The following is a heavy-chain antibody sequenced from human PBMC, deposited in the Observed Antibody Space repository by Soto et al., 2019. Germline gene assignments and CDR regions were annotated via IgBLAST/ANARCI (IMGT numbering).Heavy chain of an antibody. CDR1: GFTFSSYG. CDR3: AKDSIVYYYYGMYL. CDR2: ISYDGSNK. Sequence: QVRLVESGGGVVQPGRSLRLSCAASGFTFSSYGMHWVRQAPGKGLEWVAVISYDGSNKYYADSVKGRFTISRDNSKSTLYLQINSLRAEDTAVYYCAKDSIVYYYYGMYLWGQGTTVSVSS. D-gene: IGHD3-22*01. V-gene: IGHV3-30*18. J-gene: IGHJ6*02.